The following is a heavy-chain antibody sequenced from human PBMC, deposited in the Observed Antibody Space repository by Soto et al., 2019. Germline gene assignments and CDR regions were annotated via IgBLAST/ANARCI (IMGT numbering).Heavy chain of an antibody. D-gene: IGHD3-3*01. CDR1: GGSISSGDYS. CDR3: AIGVTVFGLVSRFWFDP. J-gene: IGHJ5*02. Sequence: SETLSLTCTVSGGSISSGDYSWSWVRQSPGKGLEWIGHIYNSGITYYNPSLKSRVVISIDTSRNQFSLRLNSLTAADRAVYFFAIGVTVFGLVSRFWFDPSGQGTVVTVSS. CDR2: IYNSGIT. V-gene: IGHV4-30-4*01.